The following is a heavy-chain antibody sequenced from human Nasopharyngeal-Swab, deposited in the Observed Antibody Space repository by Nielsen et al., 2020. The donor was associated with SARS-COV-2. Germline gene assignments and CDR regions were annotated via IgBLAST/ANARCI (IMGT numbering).Heavy chain of an antibody. CDR1: GYTFTGYY. CDR3: AREPPLGYCSSTSCPGWFDP. V-gene: IGHV1-2*02. J-gene: IGHJ5*02. Sequence: ASVKVSCKASGYTFTGYYMHWVRQAPGQGLEWMGWINPNSGGTNYAQKLQGRVTMTTDTSTSTAYMELRSLRSGDTAVYYCAREPPLGYCSSTSCPGWFDPWGQGTLVTVSS. D-gene: IGHD2-2*01. CDR2: INPNSGGT.